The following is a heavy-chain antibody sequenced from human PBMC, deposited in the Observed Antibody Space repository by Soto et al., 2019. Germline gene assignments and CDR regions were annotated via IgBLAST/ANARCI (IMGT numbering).Heavy chain of an antibody. CDR3: ATQARELLADYYYYGIDV. Sequence: GASVKVACKVSGYTLTEVSIHWVRQAPGKGLEWLGGFDPEDGETIYAQKFKGRVTMIEDTSTDTAYMELSSLRSKETAVYNCATQARELLADYYYYGIDVSGQGTTVTVSS. D-gene: IGHD1-26*01. J-gene: IGHJ6*02. CDR1: GYTLTEVS. CDR2: FDPEDGET. V-gene: IGHV1-24*01.